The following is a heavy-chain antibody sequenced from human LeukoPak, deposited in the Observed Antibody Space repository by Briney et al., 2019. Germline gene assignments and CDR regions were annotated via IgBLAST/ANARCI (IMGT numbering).Heavy chain of an antibody. J-gene: IGHJ4*02. V-gene: IGHV3-48*01. CDR3: ARAANSGGYYGIDY. CDR1: GFTFSTYS. CDR2: ITSGPNSI. D-gene: IGHD1-26*01. Sequence: GGSLRLSCAASGFTFSTYSMIWVRQAPGKGLEWVSYITSGPNSIYQADSVKGRFTISRDNAKSSLFLQMNSLRTEDTAVYYCARAANSGGYYGIDYWGQGTLVTVSS.